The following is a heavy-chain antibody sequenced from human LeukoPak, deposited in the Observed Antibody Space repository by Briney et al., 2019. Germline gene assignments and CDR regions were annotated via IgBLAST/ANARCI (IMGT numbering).Heavy chain of an antibody. Sequence: SATLSLTCTVSGGSISSGDYYWSWIRQPPGKGLEWIGYIYYSGSTYYNPSLKSRVTISVDTSKNQFSLKLSSVTAADTAVYYCAREGIVATITPWFDPWGQGTLVTVSS. CDR1: GGSISSGDYY. CDR2: IYYSGST. D-gene: IGHD5-12*01. V-gene: IGHV4-30-4*01. CDR3: AREGIVATITPWFDP. J-gene: IGHJ5*02.